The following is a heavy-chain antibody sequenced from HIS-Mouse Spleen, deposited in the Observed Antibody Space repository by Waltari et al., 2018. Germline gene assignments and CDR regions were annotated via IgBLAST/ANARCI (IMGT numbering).Heavy chain of an antibody. Sequence: QLQLQESGPGLVKPSETLSLTCTVSGGSISSSSYYWGWIRQPPGKGLEWIGSIYYSGSPSYNPSLKSRVTISVDTSKNQFSLKLSSVTAADTAVYYCAREIPYSSSWYDWYFDLWGRCTLVTVSS. D-gene: IGHD6-13*01. J-gene: IGHJ2*01. CDR3: AREIPYSSSWYDWYFDL. V-gene: IGHV4-39*07. CDR1: GGSISSSSYY. CDR2: IYYSGSP.